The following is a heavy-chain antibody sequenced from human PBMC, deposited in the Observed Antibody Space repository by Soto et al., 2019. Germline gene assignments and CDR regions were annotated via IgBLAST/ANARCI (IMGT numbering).Heavy chain of an antibody. CDR2: IYSGGST. D-gene: IGHD5-12*01. V-gene: IGHV3-66*01. J-gene: IGHJ3*02. CDR1: GFTVSSNY. Sequence: EVQLVESGGGLVQPGGSLRLSCAASGFTVSSNYMSWVRQAPGKGLEWVSVIYSGGSTYYADSVKGRFTISRDNSKNTLYLQMSSLRAEDTAVYYCARGALGVEMATLGAFDSWGQGQMVTVSS. CDR3: ARGALGVEMATLGAFDS.